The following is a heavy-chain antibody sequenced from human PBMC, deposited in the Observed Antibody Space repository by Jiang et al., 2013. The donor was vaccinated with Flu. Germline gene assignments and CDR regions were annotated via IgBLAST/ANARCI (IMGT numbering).Heavy chain of an antibody. Sequence: EWMGWISAYNGNTNYAQKLQGRVTMTTDTSTSTAYMELRSLRSDDTAVYYCARAGFFGVVNWFDPWGQGTLVTVSS. D-gene: IGHD3-3*01. V-gene: IGHV1-18*01. J-gene: IGHJ5*02. CDR2: ISAYNGNT. CDR3: ARAGFFGVVNWFDP.